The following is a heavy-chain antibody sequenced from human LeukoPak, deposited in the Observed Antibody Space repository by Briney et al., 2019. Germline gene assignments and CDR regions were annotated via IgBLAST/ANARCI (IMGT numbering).Heavy chain of an antibody. CDR2: ISSSSTTT. Sequence: GGSLRLSCTASGFTFGDFAMNWVRQAPGKGLEWLSYISSSSTTTYYADSVKGRFTISRDNAKHSLYLQMNSLTDEDTAVYYCARDPVVITSPDAFDIWGQGTMVTVSS. CDR3: ARDPVVITSPDAFDI. J-gene: IGHJ3*02. D-gene: IGHD2-21*01. V-gene: IGHV3-48*02. CDR1: GFTFGDFA.